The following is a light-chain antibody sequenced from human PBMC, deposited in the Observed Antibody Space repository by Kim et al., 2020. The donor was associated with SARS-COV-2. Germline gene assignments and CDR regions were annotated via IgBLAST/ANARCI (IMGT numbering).Light chain of an antibody. Sequence: QSVLTQPPSVSAAPGHKVTISCSGSRSNIGNNPVSWYQQFPGTAPRLITYDNDKRPSGIPDRFSSSKSGTSATLDITGLRTGDEADYYCATWDSSLSVGVFGGGTKVTVL. CDR1: RSNIGNNP. V-gene: IGLV1-51*01. CDR3: ATWDSSLSVGV. J-gene: IGLJ3*02. CDR2: DND.